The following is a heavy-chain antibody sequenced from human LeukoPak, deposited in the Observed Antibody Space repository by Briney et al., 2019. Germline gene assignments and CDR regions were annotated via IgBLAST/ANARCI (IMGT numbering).Heavy chain of an antibody. J-gene: IGHJ3*02. Sequence: GGSLRLSCAASGFTVSSNYMSWVRQAPGKGLEWVSVIYSGGSTYYADSVKGRFTISRDNAKNSLYLQMNSLRAEDTAIYYCARGLPYNDAFDIWGQGTMVTVSS. CDR3: ARGLPYNDAFDI. D-gene: IGHD4-11*01. CDR2: IYSGGST. CDR1: GFTVSSNY. V-gene: IGHV3-53*01.